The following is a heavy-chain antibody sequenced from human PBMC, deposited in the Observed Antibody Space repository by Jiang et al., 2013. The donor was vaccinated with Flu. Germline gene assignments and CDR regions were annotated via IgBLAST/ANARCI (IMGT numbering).Heavy chain of an antibody. CDR1: GGTFSSYA. Sequence: EVKKPGASVKVSCKASGGTFSSYAISWVRQAPGQGLEWMGRIIPILGIANYAQKFQGRVTITADKSTSTAYMELSSLRSEDTAVYYCARDRERYCSGGSCYYFDYWGQGTLVTVSS. J-gene: IGHJ4*02. CDR3: ARDRERYCSGGSCYYFDY. V-gene: IGHV1-69*04. D-gene: IGHD2-15*01. CDR2: IIPILGIA.